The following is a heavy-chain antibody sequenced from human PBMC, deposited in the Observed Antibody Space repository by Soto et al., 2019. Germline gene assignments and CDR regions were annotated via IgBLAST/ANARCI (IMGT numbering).Heavy chain of an antibody. CDR3: ARDQEWIQLNPYYYYGMDV. D-gene: IGHD5-18*01. CDR2: IWYDGSNK. J-gene: IGHJ6*02. CDR1: GFTFSSYG. V-gene: IGHV3-33*01. Sequence: QVQLVESGGGVVQPGRSRRLSCAASGFTFSSYGMHWVRQAPGKGLEWVAVIWYDGSNKYYADSVKGRFTISRDNSKNTLYLQMNSLRAEDTAVYYCARDQEWIQLNPYYYYGMDVWGQGTTVTVSS.